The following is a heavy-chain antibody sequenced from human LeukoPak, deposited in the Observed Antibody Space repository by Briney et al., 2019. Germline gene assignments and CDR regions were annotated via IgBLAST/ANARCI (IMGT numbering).Heavy chain of an antibody. V-gene: IGHV3-23*01. CDR3: AKDCGGDCYSDHYYYYGMDV. D-gene: IGHD2-21*02. J-gene: IGHJ6*02. CDR2: ISGSGGST. Sequence: GGSLRLSCAASGFTFISYAMSWVRQAPGKGLEWVSAISGSGGSTYYADSVKGRFTISRDNSKNTLYLQMNSLRAEDTAVYYCAKDCGGDCYSDHYYYYGMDVWGQGTTVTVSS. CDR1: GFTFISYA.